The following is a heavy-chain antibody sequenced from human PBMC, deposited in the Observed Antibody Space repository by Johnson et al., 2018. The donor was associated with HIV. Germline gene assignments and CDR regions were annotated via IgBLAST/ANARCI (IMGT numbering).Heavy chain of an antibody. CDR2: ISFAGNLK. V-gene: IGHV3-30*03. J-gene: IGHJ3*02. D-gene: IGHD6-6*01. CDR1: GLSFSNFG. Sequence: QVKLVESGGGVVQPGKSLTLSCVGSGLSFSNFGIHWVRQAPGKGPEWVAVISFAGNLKKYADSVKGRFTISRDNSKNTVSLQMIILRPKDTAMYYCASGVTARAPLLIWGQGTMVTVSS. CDR3: ASGVTARAPLLI.